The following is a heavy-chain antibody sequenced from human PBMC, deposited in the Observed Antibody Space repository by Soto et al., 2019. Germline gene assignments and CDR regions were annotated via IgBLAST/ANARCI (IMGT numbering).Heavy chain of an antibody. J-gene: IGHJ5*02. Sequence: QVQLQESGRGLVKPSQTLSLTCTVSGGSISSGDYYWSWIRQPPGKGLEWIGYIYYSGSTYYNPSLRSRVTISVDTSKNQVSLKLSSVTAADTAVYYCARERPDCARLDPWGQGTLVTVSS. CDR3: ARERPDCARLDP. D-gene: IGHD2-21*01. CDR2: IYYSGST. CDR1: GGSISSGDYY. V-gene: IGHV4-30-4*01.